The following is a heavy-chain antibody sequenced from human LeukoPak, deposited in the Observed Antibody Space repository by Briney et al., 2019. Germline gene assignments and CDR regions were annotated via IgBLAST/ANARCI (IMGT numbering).Heavy chain of an antibody. Sequence: GASVKVSCKASGYTFIGYYMHWVRQAPGQGLEWMGWINPNSGGTNYAQKFQGRVTMTRDTSISTAYMELSRLRSDDTAVYYCARAPRGIAAAAGYWGQGTLVTVSS. D-gene: IGHD6-13*01. CDR1: GYTFIGYY. J-gene: IGHJ4*02. V-gene: IGHV1-2*02. CDR3: ARAPRGIAAAAGY. CDR2: INPNSGGT.